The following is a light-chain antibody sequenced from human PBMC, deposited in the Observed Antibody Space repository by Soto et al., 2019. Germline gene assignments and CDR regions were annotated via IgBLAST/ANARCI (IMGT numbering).Light chain of an antibody. Sequence: QLVLTQPPSVSGAPGQRVTISCTGSSSNIGAGYDVNWYQQLPGTAPKLLIYGNSNRPSGVPDRFSGSKSGTSASLAITGLQAEDEADYYCQSYDSSLSGSVFGGGTQLTVL. CDR3: QSYDSSLSGSV. CDR2: GNS. J-gene: IGLJ7*01. V-gene: IGLV1-40*01. CDR1: SSNIGAGYD.